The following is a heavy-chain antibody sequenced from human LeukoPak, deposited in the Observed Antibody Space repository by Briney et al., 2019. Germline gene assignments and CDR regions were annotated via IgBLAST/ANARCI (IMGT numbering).Heavy chain of an antibody. V-gene: IGHV4-61*02. CDR2: IYTSGST. J-gene: IGHJ4*02. CDR1: GGSISSGSYY. D-gene: IGHD3-22*01. Sequence: SQTLSLTWTVSGGSISSGSYYWSWIRQPAGKGLEWIGRIYTSGSTNYNPSLKSRVTISVDTSKNQFSLRLSSVTAADTAVYYCARDAAYYYDSSGLFDYWGQGTLVTVSS. CDR3: ARDAAYYYDSSGLFDY.